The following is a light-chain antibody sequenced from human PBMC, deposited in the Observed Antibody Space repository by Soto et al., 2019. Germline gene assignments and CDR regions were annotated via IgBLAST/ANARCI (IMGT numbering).Light chain of an antibody. CDR3: QSYDSSLSGSWV. CDR2: DNS. CDR1: SSNIGARYD. Sequence: QSVLTQPPSVSGAPGQRVTISCTGSSSNIGARYDVHWYQQLPGTAPKLLIYDNSNRPSGVPDRFSGSKSGTSASLAITGLQAEDEADYYCQSYDSSLSGSWVFGGGTKSPS. J-gene: IGLJ3*02. V-gene: IGLV1-40*01.